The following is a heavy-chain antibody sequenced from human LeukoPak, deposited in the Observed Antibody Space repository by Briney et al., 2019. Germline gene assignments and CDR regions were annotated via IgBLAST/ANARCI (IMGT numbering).Heavy chain of an antibody. CDR3: ARLRLAYCGGDCYPYRSYYYYYYMDV. Sequence: PSQTLSLTCTVSGGSISSGSYYWSWIRQPPGKGLEWIGEINHSGGTNYNPSLKSRVTISVDTSKNQFSLKLSSVTAADTAVYYCARLRLAYCGGDCYPYRSYYYYYYMDVWGKGTTVTISS. CDR1: GGSISSGSYY. D-gene: IGHD2-21*02. J-gene: IGHJ6*03. V-gene: IGHV4-39*07. CDR2: INHSGGT.